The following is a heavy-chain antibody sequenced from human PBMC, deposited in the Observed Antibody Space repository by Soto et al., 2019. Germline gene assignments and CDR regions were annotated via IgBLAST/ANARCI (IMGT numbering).Heavy chain of an antibody. Sequence: GGSLRLSCAASGFTFSSYWMHWVRQAPGKGLVWVSRINSDGSSTSYADSVKGRFTISRDKAKNTLYLQMNSLRAEDRAVYYCAREGYCSDGSCYAYYYYYYMDVWGKGTTVTVSS. J-gene: IGHJ6*03. V-gene: IGHV3-74*01. CDR2: INSDGSST. D-gene: IGHD2-15*01. CDR3: AREGYCSDGSCYAYYYYYYMDV. CDR1: GFTFSSYW.